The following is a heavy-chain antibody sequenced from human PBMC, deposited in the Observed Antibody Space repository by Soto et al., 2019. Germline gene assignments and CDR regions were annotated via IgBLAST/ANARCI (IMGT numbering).Heavy chain of an antibody. V-gene: IGHV3-23*01. CDR1: GFTFSSYA. J-gene: IGHJ4*02. CDR3: AKDLNMIVVGTGLDF. CDR2: ISGSGGST. D-gene: IGHD3-22*01. Sequence: LRLSCAASGFTFSSYAMSWVRQAPGKGLEWVSAISGSGGSTYYADSVKGRFTISRDNSKNTLYLQMNSLRAEDTAVYYCAKDLNMIVVGTGLDFWGQGTLGTVSS.